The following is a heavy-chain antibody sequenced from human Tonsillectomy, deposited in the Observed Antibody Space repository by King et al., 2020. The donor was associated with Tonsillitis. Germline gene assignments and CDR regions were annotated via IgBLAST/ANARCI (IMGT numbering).Heavy chain of an antibody. Sequence: QLVQSGAEVKKPGASVKVSCKASGYTFRDYYIHWVRQAPGQGLEWMGWIKPNSGDTKYVEKFQGRVTMTRETSISTAYMELSRLRSDDTAVYYCAQTDYYDSSGYYSLDYWGQGTLVTVSS. CDR3: AQTDYYDSSGYYSLDY. D-gene: IGHD3-22*01. J-gene: IGHJ4*02. CDR2: IKPNSGDT. CDR1: GYTFRDYY. V-gene: IGHV1-2*02.